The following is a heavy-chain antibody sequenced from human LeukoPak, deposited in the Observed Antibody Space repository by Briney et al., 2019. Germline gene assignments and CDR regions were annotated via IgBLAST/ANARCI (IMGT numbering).Heavy chain of an antibody. J-gene: IGHJ4*02. V-gene: IGHV4-39*01. CDR3: ARPTLYGSGSFDY. D-gene: IGHD3-10*01. Sequence: SETLSLTCTVSGGSISSSSYYWGWIRQPPGKGLEWIGSIYYSGSTYYNPSLKSRVTISVDTSKNQFSLKLSSVTAAGTAVYYCARPTLYGSGSFDYWGQGTLVTVSS. CDR1: GGSISSSSYY. CDR2: IYYSGST.